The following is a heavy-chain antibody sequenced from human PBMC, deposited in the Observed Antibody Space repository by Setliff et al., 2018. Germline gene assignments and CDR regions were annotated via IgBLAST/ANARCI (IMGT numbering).Heavy chain of an antibody. CDR3: AGDRGVYYYESSGHYSAVMETPLDS. J-gene: IGHJ4*02. CDR2: TFYSGSS. CDR1: GGSISSSNYY. D-gene: IGHD3-22*01. V-gene: IGHV4-39*07. Sequence: SETLSLTCTVSGGSISSSNYYWGWIRQPPGKGLEWTGSTFYSGSSFYNPPLKSRVTLSVDTSKNQFSLTLSSVTAADTAVYYCAGDRGVYYYESSGHYSAVMETPLDSWGQGTLVTVSS.